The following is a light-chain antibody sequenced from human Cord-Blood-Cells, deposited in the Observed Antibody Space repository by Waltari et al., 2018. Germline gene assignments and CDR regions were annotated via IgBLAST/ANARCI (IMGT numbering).Light chain of an antibody. CDR1: QSSSSY. Sequence: DIQMTQSPSSLSASVGDRVTITCRASQSSSSYLNWYQQKPGKDPKLLIYAASSLQSGGPSRFKGSGSGTDFTLNISSLKTEDFETYYCQQSDSTLYTFGQGTKLEIK. J-gene: IGKJ2*01. V-gene: IGKV1-39*01. CDR2: AAS. CDR3: QQSDSTLYT.